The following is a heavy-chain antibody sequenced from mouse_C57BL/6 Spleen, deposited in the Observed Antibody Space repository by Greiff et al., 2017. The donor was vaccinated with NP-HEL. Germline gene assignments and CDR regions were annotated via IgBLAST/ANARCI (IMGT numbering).Heavy chain of an antibody. Sequence: EVKLMESGGGLVKPGGSLKLSCAASGFTFSSYTMSWVRQTPEKRLEWVATISGGGGNTYYPDSVKGRFTISRDNAKNTLYLQMSSLRSEDTALYYCARLREYYFDYWGQGTTLTVSS. CDR1: GFTFSSYT. CDR3: ARLREYYFDY. V-gene: IGHV5-9*01. J-gene: IGHJ2*01. CDR2: ISGGGGNT.